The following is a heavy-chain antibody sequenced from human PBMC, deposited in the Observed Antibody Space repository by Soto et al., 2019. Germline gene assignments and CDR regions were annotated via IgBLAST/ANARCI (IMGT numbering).Heavy chain of an antibody. CDR3: AKDWDGSGSYTTPFDY. CDR1: GFTFSSYA. J-gene: IGHJ4*02. Sequence: GGSLRLSCAASGFTFSSYAVSWVRQAPGKGLEWVSAISGSGESTYYAESVKGRFTISRDNYKNTLFLQMNSLRAEDAAVYYCAKDWDGSGSYTTPFDYWGQGTPVTVSS. D-gene: IGHD3-10*01. CDR2: ISGSGEST. V-gene: IGHV3-23*01.